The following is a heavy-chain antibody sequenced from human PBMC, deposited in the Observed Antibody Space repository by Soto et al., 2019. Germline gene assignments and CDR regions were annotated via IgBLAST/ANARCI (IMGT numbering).Heavy chain of an antibody. CDR1: GFTFSNYW. V-gene: IGHV3-7*01. D-gene: IGHD2-15*01. CDR2: IKEDGSEQ. J-gene: IGHJ5*02. CDR3: VRGGGGGLFDP. Sequence: GGSLRLSCAASGFTFSNYWMSWVRQAPGKGLEWVANIKEDGSEQYYVDSVNGRFTISRDNTKNSLSLQMNSLRAEDTAVYYCVRGGGGGLFDPWGQGTMVTVSS.